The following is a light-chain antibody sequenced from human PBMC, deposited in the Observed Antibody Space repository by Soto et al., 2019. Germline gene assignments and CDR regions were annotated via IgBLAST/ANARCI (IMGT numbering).Light chain of an antibody. CDR1: QGIGVR. CDR3: QQLNSFPIT. J-gene: IGKJ5*01. CDR2: SAS. V-gene: IGKV1-12*01. Sequence: IQMTQSPSSLSASIGDRVTITCRASQGIGVRLAWFQQKPGKAPQYLIQSASILQSGVPSRFSGSGSGTEFTLTISSLQPEDFATYYCQQLNSFPITFGQGTRLEIK.